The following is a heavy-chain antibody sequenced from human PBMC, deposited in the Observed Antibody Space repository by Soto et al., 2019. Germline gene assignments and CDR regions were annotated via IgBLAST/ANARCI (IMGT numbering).Heavy chain of an antibody. D-gene: IGHD2-21*02. CDR1: GFTFSSYD. CDR3: AKDKRAVVVTAPFDY. CDR2: ISYDGSNK. Sequence: QVQLVESGGGVVQPGRSLRLSCAASGFTFSSYDMHWVRQAPGKGLEWVAVISYDGSNKYYADSVKGRFTISRDNSKNTLYLQMNRLRAEDTAVYYCAKDKRAVVVTAPFDYWGQGTLVTVSS. J-gene: IGHJ4*02. V-gene: IGHV3-30*18.